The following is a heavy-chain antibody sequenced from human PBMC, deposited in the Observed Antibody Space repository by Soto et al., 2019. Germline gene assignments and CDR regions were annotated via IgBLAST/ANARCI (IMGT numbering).Heavy chain of an antibody. V-gene: IGHV3-48*03. D-gene: IGHD3-16*01. J-gene: IGHJ6*02. CDR3: AREPRGTFTTPYGMDV. CDR2: MSSSGNSI. Sequence: EVQLVESGGALVQPGGSLRLSCAGSGFTFSNYEMNCVRQAPGKGLEWVAYMSSSGNSIYYADSVKGRFTISRDNAKNSLYLQINSLRAEDTAVYFSAREPRGTFTTPYGMDVWGQGTTVTVSS. CDR1: GFTFSNYE.